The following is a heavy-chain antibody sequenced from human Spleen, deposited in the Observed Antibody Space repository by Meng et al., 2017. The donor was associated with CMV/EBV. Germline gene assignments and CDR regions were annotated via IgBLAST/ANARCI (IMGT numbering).Heavy chain of an antibody. J-gene: IGHJ5*02. CDR1: GYITTYSYY. CDR2: ISYSGNT. D-gene: IGHD6-25*01. Sequence: GYITTYSYYWTWIRQDPGKGLEWIGYISYSGNTYYNPSLTSRLTISMDTSKNQFSLKLTSVTAADVAVYYCARVIEYSIGGGGFDPWGQGTLVTVSS. V-gene: IGHV4-31*02. CDR3: ARVIEYSIGGGGFDP.